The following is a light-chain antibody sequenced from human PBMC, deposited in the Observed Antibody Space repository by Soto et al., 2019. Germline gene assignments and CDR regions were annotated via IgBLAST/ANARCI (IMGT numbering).Light chain of an antibody. V-gene: IGKV3-20*01. CDR2: SAS. CDR3: QQYGSSPWT. J-gene: IGKJ1*01. CDR1: QSVASSY. Sequence: ENVLTQSPGTLSLSPGERVTLSCRASQSVASSYLAWYKQKPGQAPRLLIYSASSRATGIPDRFSGSGSGTDFTLTISRLEPEDFAVYYCQQYGSSPWTFGQGTKVEIK.